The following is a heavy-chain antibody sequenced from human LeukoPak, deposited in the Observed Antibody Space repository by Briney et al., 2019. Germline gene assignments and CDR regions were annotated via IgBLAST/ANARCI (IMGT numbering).Heavy chain of an antibody. D-gene: IGHD6-13*01. CDR3: ARLQGNWYIPA. J-gene: IGHJ5*02. CDR1: GFTVSSNY. Sequence: GGSLRLSCAASGFTVSSNYMSWVRQTPGKGLEWVSVVYTSGKTYYADSVKGRFTISRDISKNTLYLQMNSPRAEDTAVYYCARLQGNWYIPAWGQGTLVTVSS. V-gene: IGHV3-53*01. CDR2: VYTSGKT.